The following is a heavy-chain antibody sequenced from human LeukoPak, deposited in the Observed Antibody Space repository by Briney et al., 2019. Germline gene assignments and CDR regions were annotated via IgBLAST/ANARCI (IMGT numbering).Heavy chain of an antibody. V-gene: IGHV4-30-4*01. CDR3: AKDPWGSGSYYLLDY. J-gene: IGHJ4*02. CDR2: IYYSGST. D-gene: IGHD3-10*01. CDR1: GGSISSGDYY. Sequence: SQTLSLTCTVSGGSISSGDYYWSWIRQPPGKGLEWIGYIYYSGSTYYNPSLKSRVTISVDTSKNQFSLKLSSVTAADTAVYYCAKDPWGSGSYYLLDYWGQGTLVTVSS.